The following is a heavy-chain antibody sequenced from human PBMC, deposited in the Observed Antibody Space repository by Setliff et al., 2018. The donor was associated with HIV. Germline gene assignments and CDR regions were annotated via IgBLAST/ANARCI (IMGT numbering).Heavy chain of an antibody. CDR3: ARGRHAVVVTALEHDY. J-gene: IGHJ4*02. D-gene: IGHD2-21*02. V-gene: IGHV1-69*10. CDR2: IIPIVGIA. Sequence: SVKVSCKASGGTFSSYAISWVRQAPGQGLQWMGGIIPIVGIANYVQKFQGRVTISADESTSTAYMELSSLRSEDTAVYYCARGRHAVVVTALEHDYWGQGTLVTVS. CDR1: GGTFSSYA.